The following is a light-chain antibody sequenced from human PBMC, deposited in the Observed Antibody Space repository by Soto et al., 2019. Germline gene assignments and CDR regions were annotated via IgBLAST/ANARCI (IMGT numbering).Light chain of an antibody. V-gene: IGLV2-14*01. Sequence: QSALTQPASVSGSPGQSITISCTGTSSDVGGYNYVSWYQQHPGKAPKLMIYDVSNRPSGVSNRFSGSKSGNTSSLTISGLQAEDEADYYCSSYTSSSPWVFGGGTKVNVL. CDR2: DVS. J-gene: IGLJ3*02. CDR1: SSDVGGYNY. CDR3: SSYTSSSPWV.